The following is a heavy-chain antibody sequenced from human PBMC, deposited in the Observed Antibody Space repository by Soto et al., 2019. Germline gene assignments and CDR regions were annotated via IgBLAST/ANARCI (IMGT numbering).Heavy chain of an antibody. CDR2: IYPDDSNT. V-gene: IGHV5-51*01. J-gene: IGHJ4*02. CDR3: ARFGGSTFSKARFDY. CDR1: GYGFYGYW. D-gene: IGHD2-2*01. Sequence: PGESLKISCKGSGYGFYGYWIGWVRQMPGKGLEWMGIIYPDDSNTRYSPSFQGQVTISADKSISTAYLQWSSLKASDTGMYYCARFGGSTFSKARFDYWGQGTLVTVPS.